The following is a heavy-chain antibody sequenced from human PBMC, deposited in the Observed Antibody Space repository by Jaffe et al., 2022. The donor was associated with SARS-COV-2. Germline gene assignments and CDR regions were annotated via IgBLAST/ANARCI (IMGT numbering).Heavy chain of an antibody. J-gene: IGHJ4*02. V-gene: IGHV4-38-2*02. D-gene: IGHD2-15*01. CDR1: GFSISSGYY. CDR3: ARVCNGGRCLDY. CDR2: SSHSGNT. Sequence: QVQLQESGPGLVKPSETLSLTCTVSGFSISSGYYWAWMRQPPGKGLEWIASSSHSGNTYYNPSLSSRVTLSRDTSKNHFSLQLSSVTAADTAVYYCARVCNGGRCLDYWGQGTLVTVSS.